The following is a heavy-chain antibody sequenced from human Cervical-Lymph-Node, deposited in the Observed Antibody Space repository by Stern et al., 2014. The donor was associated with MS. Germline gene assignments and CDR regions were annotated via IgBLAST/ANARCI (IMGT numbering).Heavy chain of an antibody. CDR3: ARVGSSGWIGWIDP. V-gene: IGHV4-61*08. CDR1: GDIVNSGAYY. J-gene: IGHJ5*02. Sequence: VQLVESGPGLLKPSETLSLTCAVSGDIVNSGAYYWSWIRQPPGKGLEWIGYVYANGKTNYNPALKSRVTMSIDTPKNQISLRMISATAADTAVYYCARVGSSGWIGWIDPWGQGTLVTVSS. D-gene: IGHD6-25*01. CDR2: VYANGKT.